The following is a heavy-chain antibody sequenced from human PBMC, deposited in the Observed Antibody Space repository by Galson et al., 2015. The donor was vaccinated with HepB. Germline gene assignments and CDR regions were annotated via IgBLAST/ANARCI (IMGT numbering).Heavy chain of an antibody. CDR2: VHHSGAA. CDR1: GASMNTDY. V-gene: IGHV4-59*12. D-gene: IGHD3/OR15-3a*01. CDR3: TRVFGQKCGGTTCFLGAFDI. Sequence: SETLSLTRSVSGASMNTDYWTWIRQSPGQRLEWVGYVHHSGAANYNPSLKSRVTMSIDTSKNHFSLNLRSVTAADTAMYFCTRVFGQKCGGTTCFLGAFDIWGPGTRVIVPS. J-gene: IGHJ3*02.